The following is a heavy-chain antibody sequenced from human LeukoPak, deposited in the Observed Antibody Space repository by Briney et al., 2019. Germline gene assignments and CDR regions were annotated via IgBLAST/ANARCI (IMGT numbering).Heavy chain of an antibody. J-gene: IGHJ4*02. D-gene: IGHD3-3*01. CDR1: GFAFNSYA. CDR3: ARDSRFLEWLLDY. Sequence: GGSLRLSCTASGFAFNSYAMTWVRQAPGKGLEWVSSISSSSNYIYYADSVKGRFTISRDNAKNSLYLQMNSLRAEDTAVYYCARDSRFLEWLLDYWGQGTLVTVSS. V-gene: IGHV3-21*01. CDR2: ISSSSNYI.